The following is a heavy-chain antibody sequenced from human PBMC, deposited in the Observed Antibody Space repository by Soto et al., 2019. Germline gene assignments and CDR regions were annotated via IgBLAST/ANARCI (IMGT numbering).Heavy chain of an antibody. V-gene: IGHV3-7*03. D-gene: IGHD3-16*01. CDR3: MRTHFVSSSLDFDGMDV. J-gene: IGHJ6*02. Sequence: DVQLAESGGGLVQPGGSLRLSCVASGQTFNRYWMSWVRQAPGKGLAWVANIKQDGSEEYYVDSVKGRLTSSRDNANKSLDLQMNSLRAEDTARYYCMRTHFVSSSLDFDGMDVWGQGTTVIGSS. CDR1: GQTFNRYW. CDR2: IKQDGSEE.